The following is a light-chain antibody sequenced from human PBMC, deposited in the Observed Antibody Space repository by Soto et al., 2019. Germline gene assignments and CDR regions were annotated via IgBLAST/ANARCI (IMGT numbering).Light chain of an antibody. CDR2: EVN. CDR1: SSDIGAYDY. Sequence: QSALTQPASLSGSPGQSITISCTGTSSDIGAYDYVSWFQQHPGKAPKLMISEVNNRPSGVSNRFSGSKSGNTAYLTISGLQVEDEADYYCVTWDDSLSGVVFGGGTQLTVL. J-gene: IGLJ7*01. CDR3: VTWDDSLSGVV. V-gene: IGLV2-14*01.